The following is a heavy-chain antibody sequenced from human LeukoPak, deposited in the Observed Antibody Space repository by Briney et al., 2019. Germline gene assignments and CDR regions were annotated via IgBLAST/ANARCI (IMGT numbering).Heavy chain of an antibody. CDR2: INWNGGST. V-gene: IGHV3-20*04. Sequence: GGSLRLSCAASGFTFTSYAMSWVRQAPGKGLEWVSGINWNGGSTGYADSVKGRFTISRDNAKNSLYLQMNSLRAEDTALYYCARETTGYYYDSSGHIDYYYYYMDVWGKGTTVTVSS. J-gene: IGHJ6*03. D-gene: IGHD3-22*01. CDR3: ARETTGYYYDSSGHIDYYYYYMDV. CDR1: GFTFTSYA.